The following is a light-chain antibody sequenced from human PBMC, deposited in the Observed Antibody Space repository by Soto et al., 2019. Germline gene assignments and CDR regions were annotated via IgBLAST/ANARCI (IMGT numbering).Light chain of an antibody. CDR3: QQYYGTPPT. V-gene: IGKV4-1*01. Sequence: DIVMTQSPDSLAVSLGERATINCESSQTVLLSSNNKNYLAWYQQKPGQPPKLLIYWASSRESGVPDRFSGSGSGTHFTLTISSLQAEDLAVYYCQQYYGTPPTFGQGTTVEIK. J-gene: IGKJ1*01. CDR1: QTVLLSSNNKNY. CDR2: WAS.